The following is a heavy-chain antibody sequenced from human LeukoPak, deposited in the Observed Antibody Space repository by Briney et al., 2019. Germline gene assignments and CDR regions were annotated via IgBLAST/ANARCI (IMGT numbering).Heavy chain of an antibody. CDR2: ISYSGST. CDR1: GGSISSYY. CDR3: ARRRATYYYDSSGHRAFDI. D-gene: IGHD3-22*01. J-gene: IGHJ3*02. V-gene: IGHV4-59*01. Sequence: PSETLSLTCTVSGGSISSYYWSWIRQPPGKGLEWVGYISYSGSTNYNPALKSRDTISVDTSKNQFSLKLSSVTAADTAVYYCARRRATYYYDSSGHRAFDIWGQGTMVTVSS.